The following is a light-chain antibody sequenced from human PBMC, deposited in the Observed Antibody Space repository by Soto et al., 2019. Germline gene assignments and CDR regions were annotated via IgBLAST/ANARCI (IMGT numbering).Light chain of an antibody. CDR1: QSVGNN. J-gene: IGKJ4*01. CDR2: ATS. Sequence: EIVVTQSPATLSVSPGERATLSCRASQSVGNNFAWYQQKPGQAPRLHIFATSTRAPGVPARFSGSGSGTEFPLTISRLQSEYFAVYYCQHYGASPLTFGGGAKVEIE. CDR3: QHYGASPLT. V-gene: IGKV3-15*01.